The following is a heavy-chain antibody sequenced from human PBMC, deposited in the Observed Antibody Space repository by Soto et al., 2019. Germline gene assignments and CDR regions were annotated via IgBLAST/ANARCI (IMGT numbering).Heavy chain of an antibody. CDR1: GFTFSSYS. CDR2: ISSSSSTI. D-gene: IGHD3-22*01. V-gene: IGHV3-48*01. CDR3: ARDDSSGYSPMFDY. Sequence: GGSLRLSCAASGFTFSSYSMNWVRQAPGKGLEWVSYISSSSSTIYYADSVKGRFTISRDNAKNSLYLQMNSLRAEDTAVYYCARDDSSGYSPMFDYWGQGTLVTVSS. J-gene: IGHJ4*02.